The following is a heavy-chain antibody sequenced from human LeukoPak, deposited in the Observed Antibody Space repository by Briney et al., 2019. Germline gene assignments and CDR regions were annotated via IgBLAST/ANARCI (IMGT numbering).Heavy chain of an antibody. V-gene: IGHV4-34*01. CDR2: INHSGST. CDR1: GGSFSGYY. J-gene: IGHJ3*02. D-gene: IGHD1-26*01. CDR3: ASEAMLVGATGWDDAFDI. Sequence: SETLSLTCAVYGGSFSGYYWSWIRQPPGKGLEWIGEINHSGSTNYNPSLKSRVTISVDTSKNQFSLKLSSVTAADTAVYYCASEAMLVGATGWDDAFDIWGQGTMVTVSS.